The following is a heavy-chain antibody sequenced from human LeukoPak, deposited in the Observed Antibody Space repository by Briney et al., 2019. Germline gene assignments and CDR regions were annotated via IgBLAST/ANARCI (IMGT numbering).Heavy chain of an antibody. CDR3: ARDTMITFGGVIVYYYMDV. J-gene: IGHJ6*03. Sequence: PGGSLRLSCAASGFTFSSYWMHWVRQAPGKGLVWVSRINSDGSSTSYADSVKGRFTISRDNAKNTLYLQMNSLRAEDTAVYYCARDTMITFGGVIVYYYMDVWGKGTTVTVSS. V-gene: IGHV3-74*01. D-gene: IGHD3-16*02. CDR1: GFTFSSYW. CDR2: INSDGSST.